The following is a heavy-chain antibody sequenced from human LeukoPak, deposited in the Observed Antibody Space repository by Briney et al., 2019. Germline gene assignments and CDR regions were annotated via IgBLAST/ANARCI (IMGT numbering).Heavy chain of an antibody. CDR1: GGSISSDY. CDR3: ARDKGDYGDYYWFDP. V-gene: IGHV4-59*01. D-gene: IGHD4-17*01. J-gene: IGHJ5*02. CDR2: IYHSGST. Sequence: SQTLSLTCTVSGGSISSDYWSWIRQPPGKGLEWIGYIYHSGSTNYNPSLKSRVTISVHTSKNQFSLKLSSVTAADTAVYYCARDKGDYGDYYWFDPWGQGTLVTVSS.